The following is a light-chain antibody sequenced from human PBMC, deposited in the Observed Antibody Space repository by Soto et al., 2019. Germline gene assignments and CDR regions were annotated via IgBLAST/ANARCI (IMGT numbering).Light chain of an antibody. Sequence: QSVLTQPPSVSAAPGQKVTISCSGSSSNIGNNYVSWYQQLPGTAPKLLIYENNKRPSGIPDRFSGSKSGTSATLGITGLQTGDEADYYCGTWDSSLSAGRVFGGGNKLTVL. CDR2: ENN. CDR3: GTWDSSLSAGRV. J-gene: IGLJ3*02. CDR1: SSNIGNNY. V-gene: IGLV1-51*02.